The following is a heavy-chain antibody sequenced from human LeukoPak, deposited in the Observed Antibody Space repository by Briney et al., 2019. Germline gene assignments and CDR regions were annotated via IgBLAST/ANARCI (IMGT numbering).Heavy chain of an antibody. J-gene: IGHJ4*02. CDR1: GFTFSSYA. V-gene: IGHV3-23*01. CDR3: AKEGCSSTSCYVVY. D-gene: IGHD2-2*01. Sequence: GGSLRLSCAASGFTFSSYAMSWVRQAPGKGLEWVSTISGSAGSTYYADSVKGRFTISRDNSKNTLYLQMSSLRAEDTAVYYCAKEGCSSTSCYVVYWGQGTLVTVSS. CDR2: ISGSAGST.